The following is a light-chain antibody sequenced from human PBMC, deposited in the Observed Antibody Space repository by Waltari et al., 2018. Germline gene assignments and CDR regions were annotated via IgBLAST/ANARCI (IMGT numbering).Light chain of an antibody. CDR3: SSYISSTSVI. CDR1: RSDVGNYNL. Sequence: QSALTQPASVSGSPGQSITISCTGTRSDVGNYNLVSWYQQHPGKAPKLMISEVNKRPSGVSNRFSVSKSGNTASLTISVLQSEDEVSYYCSSYISSTSVIFGGGTKLTVL. V-gene: IGLV2-23*02. CDR2: EVN. J-gene: IGLJ2*01.